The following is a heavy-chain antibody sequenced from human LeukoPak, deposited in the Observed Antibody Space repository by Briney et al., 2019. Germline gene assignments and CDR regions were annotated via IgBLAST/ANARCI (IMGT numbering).Heavy chain of an antibody. V-gene: IGHV4-4*07. D-gene: IGHD4-11*01. CDR1: GGSISSYY. CDR2: IYTSGST. Sequence: SETLCLTCTVSGGSISSYYWSWIRQPAGKGLEWIGRIYTSGSTNYNPSLKSRVTMSVDTSKNQFSLKLSSVTAADTAVYYCARDSYSNYGNWFDPWGQGTLVTVSS. J-gene: IGHJ5*02. CDR3: ARDSYSNYGNWFDP.